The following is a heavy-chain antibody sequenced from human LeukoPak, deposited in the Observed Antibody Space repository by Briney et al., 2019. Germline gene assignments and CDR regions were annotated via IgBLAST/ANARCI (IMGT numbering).Heavy chain of an antibody. Sequence: GGSLRLSCAASGFTFSSYDMHWVRQATGKGLEWVSAIGTAGDTYYPGSVKGRFTISRENAKNSLYLQMNSLRTEDTAVYYCARDHYGPWFDPWGQGTLVTVSS. CDR1: GFTFSSYD. D-gene: IGHD3-16*01. J-gene: IGHJ5*02. V-gene: IGHV3-13*01. CDR3: ARDHYGPWFDP. CDR2: IGTAGDT.